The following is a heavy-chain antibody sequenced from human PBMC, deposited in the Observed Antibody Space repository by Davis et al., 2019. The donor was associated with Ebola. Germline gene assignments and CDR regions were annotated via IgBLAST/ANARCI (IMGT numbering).Heavy chain of an antibody. V-gene: IGHV1-69*13. CDR3: ARDLRYYYGMDV. CDR2: IIPIFGTA. J-gene: IGHJ6*02. Sequence: AASVKVSCKASGGTFSSYAISWVRQAPGQGLEWMGGIIPIFGTANYAQKFQGRVTITADESTSTAYMELSSLRSEDTAVHYCARDLRYYYGMDVWGQETTVTVSS. CDR1: GGTFSSYA.